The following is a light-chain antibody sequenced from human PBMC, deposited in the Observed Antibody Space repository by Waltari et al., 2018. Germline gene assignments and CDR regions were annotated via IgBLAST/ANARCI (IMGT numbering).Light chain of an antibody. J-gene: IGLJ3*02. Sequence: QSALTQPASVSGSPGQSITISCTGTSSDVGAYDYVSWYQQHPGKAPKVVIYDVTKSPSGVSNRFSGSKSGSTASLTISGLQAEDEADYYCSSRTSSITWVFGGGTKLTVL. CDR2: DVT. V-gene: IGLV2-14*03. CDR1: SSDVGAYDY. CDR3: SSRTSSITWV.